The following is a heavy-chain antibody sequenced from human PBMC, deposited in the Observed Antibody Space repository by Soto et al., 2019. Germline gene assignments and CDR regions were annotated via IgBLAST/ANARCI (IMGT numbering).Heavy chain of an antibody. J-gene: IGHJ5*02. CDR3: ARHGQSYYGSDNYNWYDP. CDR1: GGSISSSSYY. D-gene: IGHD3-10*01. Sequence: SETLSLTCTVSGGSISSSSYYWGWIRQPPGKGLEWIGSIYYSGSTYYNPSLKSRVTISVDTSKNQFSLKLSSVTAADTAVYYCARHGQSYYGSDNYNWYDPWGQGTLVTVSS. CDR2: IYYSGST. V-gene: IGHV4-39*01.